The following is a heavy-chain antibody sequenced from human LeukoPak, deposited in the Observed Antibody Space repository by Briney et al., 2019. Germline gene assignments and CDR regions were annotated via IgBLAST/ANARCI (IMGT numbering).Heavy chain of an antibody. V-gene: IGHV1-18*01. D-gene: IGHD3-22*01. CDR3: ARDFWAPPNDMIQDAFDI. CDR2: ISAYNGNT. J-gene: IGHJ3*02. CDR1: GYTFTSYG. Sequence: GASVKASCKASGYTFTSYGISWVRQAPGQGLEWMGWISAYNGNTNYAQKLQGRVTMTTDTSTSTAYMELRSLRSDDTAVYYCARDFWAPPNDMIQDAFDIWGQGTMVTVSS.